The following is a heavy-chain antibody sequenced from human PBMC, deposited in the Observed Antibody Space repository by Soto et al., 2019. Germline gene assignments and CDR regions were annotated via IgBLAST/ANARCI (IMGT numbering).Heavy chain of an antibody. J-gene: IGHJ6*02. D-gene: IGHD2-2*01. CDR2: IYPGDSDT. V-gene: IGHV5-51*01. Sequence: GESLKISCKGSGYSFTSYWIGWVRQMPGKGLEWMGIIYPGDSDTRYSPSFQGQVTISADKSISTAYLQWSSLKASDTAMYYCARHSEGCSSTSCHYYYYGMDVWGQGTTVTVSS. CDR3: ARHSEGCSSTSCHYYYYGMDV. CDR1: GYSFTSYW.